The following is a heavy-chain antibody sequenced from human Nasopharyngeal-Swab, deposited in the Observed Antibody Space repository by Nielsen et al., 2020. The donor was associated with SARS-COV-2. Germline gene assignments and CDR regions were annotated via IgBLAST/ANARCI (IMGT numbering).Heavy chain of an antibody. J-gene: IGHJ4*02. CDR1: GFTFNSYS. D-gene: IGHD6-13*01. V-gene: IGHV3-21*01. CDR3: AKDSSSWYPHQFDY. CDR2: ISGSGSYV. Sequence: GALKISCAGSGFTFNSYSMIWVRQVPGEGLEWVSSISGSGSYVYYADSVKGRFTISKDSAKNSLYLQMNSLRAEDTAVYFCAKDSSSWYPHQFDYWGQGTLVTVSS.